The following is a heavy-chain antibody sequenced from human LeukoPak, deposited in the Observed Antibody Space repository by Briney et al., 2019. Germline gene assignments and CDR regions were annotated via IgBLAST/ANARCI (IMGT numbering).Heavy chain of an antibody. CDR2: IYPGDSDT. Sequence: GESLKISCKGSEYNFTNYWIGWVRQMPGKGLEWMGIIYPGDSDTTYSPSFQGQVTISVDKSISPTFLQWSSLKASDTAIYYCARQAAYGDYFRWFDPWGQGTLVTVSS. J-gene: IGHJ5*02. CDR3: ARQAAYGDYFRWFDP. D-gene: IGHD4-17*01. CDR1: EYNFTNYW. V-gene: IGHV5-51*01.